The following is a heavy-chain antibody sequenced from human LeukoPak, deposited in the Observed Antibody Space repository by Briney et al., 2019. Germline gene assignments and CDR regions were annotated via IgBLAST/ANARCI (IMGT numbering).Heavy chain of an antibody. CDR3: ARARRSGWYKNWFDP. Sequence: GESLKVSCKASGYTFTSYDINWVRQATGQGLEWMGWMNPNSGNTGYAQKFQGRVTMTRNTSISTAYMELSSLRSEDTAVYYCARARRSGWYKNWFDPWGQGTLVTVSS. CDR2: MNPNSGNT. J-gene: IGHJ5*02. V-gene: IGHV1-8*01. CDR1: GYTFTSYD. D-gene: IGHD6-19*01.